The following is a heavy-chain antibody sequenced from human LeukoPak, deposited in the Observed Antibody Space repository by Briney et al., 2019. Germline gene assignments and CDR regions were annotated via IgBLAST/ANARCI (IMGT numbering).Heavy chain of an antibody. Sequence: PGAPLRLSCAASGFTFSSYAMSWVRQAPGKGLEWVSAISGSGGSTYYADSVKGRFTISRDNSKNTLYLQMNSLRAEDTAVYYCAKGVAVAGPFDYWGQGTLVTVSS. D-gene: IGHD6-19*01. CDR2: ISGSGGST. CDR3: AKGVAVAGPFDY. CDR1: GFTFSSYA. V-gene: IGHV3-23*01. J-gene: IGHJ4*02.